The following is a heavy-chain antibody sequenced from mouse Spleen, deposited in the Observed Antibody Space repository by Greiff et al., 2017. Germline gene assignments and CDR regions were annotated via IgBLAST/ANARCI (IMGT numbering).Heavy chain of an antibody. Sequence: QVQLQQPGAELVKPGASVKLSCKASGYTFTSYWMHWVKQRPGPGLEWIGMIHPNSGSTNYNEKFKSKATLTVDKSSSTAYMQLSSLTSEDSAVYYCARGGYGTYFDYWGQGTTLTVSS. V-gene: IGHV1-64*01. CDR1: GYTFTSYW. CDR2: IHPNSGST. CDR3: ARGGYGTYFDY. J-gene: IGHJ2*01. D-gene: IGHD1-1*01.